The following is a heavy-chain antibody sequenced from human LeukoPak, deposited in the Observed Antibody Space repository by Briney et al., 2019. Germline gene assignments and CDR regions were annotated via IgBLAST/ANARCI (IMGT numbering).Heavy chain of an antibody. CDR1: GFTVSSNY. V-gene: IGHV3-53*01. D-gene: IGHD1-26*01. CDR3: VRDSGSSYGYYFLH. CDR2: IYSGGST. J-gene: IGHJ1*01. Sequence: PGGSLRLSCAASGFTVSSNYMSWARQAPGKGLEGVSVIYSGGSTYYADSVKGRFTISRDNSKNTLYLQMNSLRAEDTAVYYCVRDSGSSYGYYFLHWGQGTLVTVSS.